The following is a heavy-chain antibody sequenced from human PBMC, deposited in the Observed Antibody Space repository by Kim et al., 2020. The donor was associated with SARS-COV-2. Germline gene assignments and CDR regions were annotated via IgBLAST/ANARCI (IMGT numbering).Heavy chain of an antibody. CDR1: GFTVSSNY. Sequence: GGSLRLSCAASGFTVSSNYMSWVRQAPGKGLEWVSVIYSGGSTYYADSVKGRFTISRDNSKNTLYLQMNSLRAEDTAVYYCARDTSRTTGYSSGWYESPDYYYGMDVWGQGTTVTVSS. V-gene: IGHV3-66*02. J-gene: IGHJ6*02. D-gene: IGHD6-19*01. CDR2: IYSGGST. CDR3: ARDTSRTTGYSSGWYESPDYYYGMDV.